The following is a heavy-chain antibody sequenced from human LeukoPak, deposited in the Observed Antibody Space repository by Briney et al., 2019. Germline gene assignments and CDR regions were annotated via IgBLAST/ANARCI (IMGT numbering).Heavy chain of an antibody. Sequence: PSETLSLTCTVSGGSISSYYWSWIRQPAGKGLEWIGRIYTSGSINYNPSLKSRVTMSVDTSKNQFSLKLSSVTAADTAVYYCARSPFTTTYTHSIMDVWGKGTTVTISS. D-gene: IGHD1-14*01. CDR3: ARSPFTTTYTHSIMDV. CDR1: GGSISSYY. V-gene: IGHV4-4*07. CDR2: IYTSGSI. J-gene: IGHJ6*03.